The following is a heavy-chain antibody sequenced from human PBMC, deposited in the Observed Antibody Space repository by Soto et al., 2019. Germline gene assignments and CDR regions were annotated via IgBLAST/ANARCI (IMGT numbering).Heavy chain of an antibody. CDR3: ARVKVVTATDF. V-gene: IGHV3-48*02. CDR2: ISSSSSTI. D-gene: IGHD2-21*02. Sequence: EVQLVESGGGLVQPGGSLRLSCAASGFTFSSCSMNWVRQAPGKGLEWVSYISSSSSTIYYADSVKGRFTISRDNAKNSLYLQMHSLRDGDTAVYYCARVKVVTATDFWGRGTLVTVSS. J-gene: IGHJ4*02. CDR1: GFTFSSCS.